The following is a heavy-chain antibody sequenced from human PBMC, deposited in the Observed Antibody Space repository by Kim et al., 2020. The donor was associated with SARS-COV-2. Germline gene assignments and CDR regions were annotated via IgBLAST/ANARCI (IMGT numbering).Heavy chain of an antibody. D-gene: IGHD2-2*01. CDR2: ISFGGVT. J-gene: IGHJ4*02. CDR3: AGICGTTSCSDDY. CDR1: GFTFSNYG. V-gene: IGHV3-23*01. Sequence: GGSLRLSCAASGFTFSNYGVSWVRQAPGKRLEWVSAISFGGVTDYADSVRGRFTTSRDNPKSTVYLQMNSLRAEDTAVYYCAGICGTTSCSDDYWGQGTLVTVSS.